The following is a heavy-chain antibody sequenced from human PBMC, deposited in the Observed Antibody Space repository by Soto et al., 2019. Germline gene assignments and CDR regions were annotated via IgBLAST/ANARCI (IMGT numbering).Heavy chain of an antibody. J-gene: IGHJ4*02. Sequence: EVQLVESGGGLVQPGGSLKLSCAASGFTFSGSNVHWVRQASGIGLEWVGRIRSKADSYATAYAVSVTGRFTISRDDSKNTAYLQMNSLRTEDTAVYYCTRLVEWGPGDNFEYWGQGTLVTVSS. CDR1: GFTFSGSN. D-gene: IGHD1-26*01. CDR2: IRSKADSYAT. V-gene: IGHV3-73*02. CDR3: TRLVEWGPGDNFEY.